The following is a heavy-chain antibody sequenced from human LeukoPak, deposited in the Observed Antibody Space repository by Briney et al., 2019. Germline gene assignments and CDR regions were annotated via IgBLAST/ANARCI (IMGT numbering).Heavy chain of an antibody. CDR1: GGSFSGYY. Sequence: PSETLSLTCAVYGGSFSGYYWSWIRQPPGKGLEWIGEINHSGSTNYNPSLKSRVTISVDTSKNQFSLKLSSVTAADTAVYYCARGPGTGSYSSTNYWGQGTLVTVSS. CDR2: INHSGST. J-gene: IGHJ4*02. V-gene: IGHV4-34*01. CDR3: ARGPGTGSYSSTNY. D-gene: IGHD3-10*01.